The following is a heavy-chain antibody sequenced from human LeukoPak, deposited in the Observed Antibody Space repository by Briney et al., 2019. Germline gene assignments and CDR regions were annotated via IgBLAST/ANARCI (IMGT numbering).Heavy chain of an antibody. CDR3: ARVRAARYFDY. J-gene: IGHJ4*02. D-gene: IGHD6-6*01. CDR1: GFTFSSYE. Sequence: GGSLRLSCAASGFTFSSYEMIWVRRAPGKGLEWVSYISSSGSTIYYADSVKGRFTISRDNAKNSLYLQMNSLRAEDTAVYYCARVRAARYFDYWGQGTLVTFSS. V-gene: IGHV3-48*03. CDR2: ISSSGSTI.